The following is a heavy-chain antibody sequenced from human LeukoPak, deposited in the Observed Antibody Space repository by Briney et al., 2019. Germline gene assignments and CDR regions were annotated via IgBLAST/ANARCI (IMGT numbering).Heavy chain of an antibody. CDR1: GGSLSSYY. J-gene: IGHJ3*02. CDR3: ARGRALYEPSENAFDI. D-gene: IGHD5/OR15-5a*01. CDR2: IYSSGST. Sequence: PSETLSLTCTVSGGSLSSYYWSWIRQPAGKGLEWIGRIYSSGSTNYSPSLKSRVTISVDTSKNQFSLKLSSVTAADTAVYYCARGRALYEPSENAFDIWGQGTMVTVSS. V-gene: IGHV4-4*07.